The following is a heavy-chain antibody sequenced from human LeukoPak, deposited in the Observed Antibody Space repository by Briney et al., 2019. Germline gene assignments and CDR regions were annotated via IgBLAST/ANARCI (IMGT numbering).Heavy chain of an antibody. Sequence: PGGSLRLSCAASGFTVGSSYMNWVRQAPGKGLEWVSAISGSGGSTYYADSVKGRFTISRDNSKNTLYLQMNSLRAEDTAVYYCAKDPGPYYYDSSGTFDYWGQGTLVTVSS. CDR1: GFTVGSSY. V-gene: IGHV3-23*01. J-gene: IGHJ4*02. D-gene: IGHD3-22*01. CDR2: ISGSGGST. CDR3: AKDPGPYYYDSSGTFDY.